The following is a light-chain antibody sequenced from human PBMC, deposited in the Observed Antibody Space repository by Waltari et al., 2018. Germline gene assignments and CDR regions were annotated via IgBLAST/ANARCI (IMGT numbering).Light chain of an antibody. Sequence: QSALTQPASVSGSPGQSITISCTRTSSDVGGYNYVSWYQQHPGKAPKLMIYDVTERPSGISNRFSGSKSGNTASLTISGLQAEDEADYYCGSYTSSSTFYLFGTGTKVTVL. CDR3: GSYTSSSTFYL. J-gene: IGLJ1*01. V-gene: IGLV2-14*03. CDR2: DVT. CDR1: SSDVGGYNY.